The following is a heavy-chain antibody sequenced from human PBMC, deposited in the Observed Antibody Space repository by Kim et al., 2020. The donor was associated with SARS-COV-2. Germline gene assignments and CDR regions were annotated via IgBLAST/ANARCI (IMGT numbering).Heavy chain of an antibody. Sequence: ASVKVSCKTSGYTFSDFGITWVRQAPGQGLEWMGWISTYNGNTNYVQKLQGRLTMAADTSTSTSYMELSSLTSDDTAVYFCARGTISSTGRLDYWGQGTLFTVSS. CDR1: GYTFSDFG. CDR2: ISTYNGNT. J-gene: IGHJ4*02. CDR3: ARGTISSTGRLDY. D-gene: IGHD6-13*01. V-gene: IGHV1-18*01.